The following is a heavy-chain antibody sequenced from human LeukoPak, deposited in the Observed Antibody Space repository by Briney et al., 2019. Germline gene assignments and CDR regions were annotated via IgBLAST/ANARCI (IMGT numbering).Heavy chain of an antibody. Sequence: SETLSLTCTVSGYSISSGYFWGWIRPPPGKGLEWMGYIYYTGSTNYNPSLNSRVTISVDTSKNQFSLKLSSVTAADTAVYYCAKSYGSGSYYRAFDIWGQGTMVTVSS. CDR3: AKSYGSGSYYRAFDI. V-gene: IGHV4-61*05. CDR2: IYYTGST. D-gene: IGHD3-10*01. J-gene: IGHJ3*02. CDR1: GYSISSGYF.